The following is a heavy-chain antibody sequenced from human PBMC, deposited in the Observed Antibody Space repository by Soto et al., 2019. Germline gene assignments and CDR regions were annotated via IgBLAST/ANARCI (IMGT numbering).Heavy chain of an antibody. CDR1: GFTFSSYA. CDR2: ISWNSESI. V-gene: IGHV3-9*01. Sequence: GGSLRLSCGASGFTFSSYAIHWVRQATGKGLEWVSGISWNSESIGYADSVKGRFTISRDNAKNSRYVQMTSLRAEDRALYYCAKPLEVASDILTGSHYFDYGGQGHQVTVS. D-gene: IGHD3-9*01. CDR3: AKPLEVASDILTGSHYFDY. J-gene: IGHJ4*02.